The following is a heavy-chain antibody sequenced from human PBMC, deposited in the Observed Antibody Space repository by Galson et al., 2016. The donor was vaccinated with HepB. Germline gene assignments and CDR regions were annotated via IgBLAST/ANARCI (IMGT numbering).Heavy chain of an antibody. J-gene: IGHJ4*02. CDR1: GFSFRNYA. D-gene: IGHD3-16*01. Sequence: SLRLSCAASGFSFRNYAMLWVRQAPGKGLDWVAVLSYDETKTYYADSVKGRFTGSRDNSKYTLYLQMNSLRPEDTAVYYCARDSAWGYSDYWGQGTLVTVSS. CDR2: LSYDETKT. CDR3: ARDSAWGYSDY. V-gene: IGHV3-30-3*01.